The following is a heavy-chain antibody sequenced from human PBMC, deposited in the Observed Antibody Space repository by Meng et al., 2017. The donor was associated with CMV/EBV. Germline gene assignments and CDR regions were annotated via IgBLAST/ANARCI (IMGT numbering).Heavy chain of an antibody. Sequence: GESLKISCQGSGYRFTNYWIGWVRQMPREGLELMGIIYPGGSRTTYSPSFQGQVTISADKSINTAYLQWNSLKASDTAVYYCARLLGTGTPFDYWGQGTLVTVSS. CDR1: GYRFTNYW. D-gene: IGHD1-1*01. J-gene: IGHJ4*02. CDR3: ARLLGTGTPFDY. CDR2: IYPGGSRT. V-gene: IGHV5-51*01.